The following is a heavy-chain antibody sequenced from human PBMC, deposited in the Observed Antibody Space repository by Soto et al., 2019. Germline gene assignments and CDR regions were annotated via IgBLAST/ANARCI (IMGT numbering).Heavy chain of an antibody. CDR2: IIPIFGTA. CDR3: ARAPIAARAPDVREFGNYYYYGMDV. V-gene: IGHV1-69*13. D-gene: IGHD6-6*01. J-gene: IGHJ6*02. Sequence: ASVKVSCKASGGTFSSYAISWVRQAPGQGLEWMGGIIPIFGTANYAQKFQGRVTITADESTSTAYMELSSLRSEDTAVYYCARAPIAARAPDVREFGNYYYYGMDVWGQGTTVTVSS. CDR1: GGTFSSYA.